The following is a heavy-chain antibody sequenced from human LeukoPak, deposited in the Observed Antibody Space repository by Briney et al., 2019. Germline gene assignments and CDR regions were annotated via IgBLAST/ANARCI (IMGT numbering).Heavy chain of an antibody. CDR3: ARGTGQAGASSNFDY. D-gene: IGHD6-6*01. Sequence: PGGPLRLSCAASGFIFNSYSMNWVRQAPGKGLEWVSSISSSSNYIYYADSVKGRFTISRDNAKNSLYLQMNSLRVEDTAVYYCARGTGQAGASSNFDYWGQGALVTVSS. V-gene: IGHV3-21*01. J-gene: IGHJ4*02. CDR2: ISSSSNYI. CDR1: GFIFNSYS.